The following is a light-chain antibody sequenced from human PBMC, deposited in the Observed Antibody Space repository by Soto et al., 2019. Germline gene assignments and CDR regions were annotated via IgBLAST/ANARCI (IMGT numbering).Light chain of an antibody. Sequence: DIQMTQSPSSLSASLGDRVTITCRASRGINTYLNWYQQKPGKAPNLLIYGASSLQSGVTLRFSGSGSGTYFTLTISSLRPEDFATYYCQQSYSLLGFGPGTKVDL. CDR2: GAS. J-gene: IGKJ3*01. CDR1: RGINTY. CDR3: QQSYSLLG. V-gene: IGKV1-39*01.